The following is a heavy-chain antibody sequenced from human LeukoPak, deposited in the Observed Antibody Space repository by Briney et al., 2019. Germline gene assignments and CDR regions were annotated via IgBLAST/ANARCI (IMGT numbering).Heavy chain of an antibody. V-gene: IGHV3-30*04. CDR3: AREQSRDVYSYDY. J-gene: IGHJ4*02. CDR1: GFTFSSYA. CDR2: ISYDGSNK. D-gene: IGHD5-24*01. Sequence: PGRSLRLSCAASGFTFSSYAMHWVRQAPGKGLEWVAVISYDGSNKYYADSVKGRFTISRDDSQNTLYLHTNSLRAEDTAVYYCAREQSRDVYSYDYWGQGTLVTVSS.